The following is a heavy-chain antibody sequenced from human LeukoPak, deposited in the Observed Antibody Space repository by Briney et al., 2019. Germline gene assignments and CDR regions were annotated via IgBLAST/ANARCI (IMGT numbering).Heavy chain of an antibody. Sequence: GGSLRLSCAASGFTFSSYWMHCVRQAPGKGLVWVSRINSDGSSTSYADSVKGRFTISRDNAKNTLYLQMNSLRAEDTAVYYCARALTRITMIVVNPSGFDYWGQGTLVTVSS. D-gene: IGHD3-22*01. V-gene: IGHV3-74*01. CDR2: INSDGSST. CDR1: GFTFSSYW. J-gene: IGHJ4*02. CDR3: ARALTRITMIVVNPSGFDY.